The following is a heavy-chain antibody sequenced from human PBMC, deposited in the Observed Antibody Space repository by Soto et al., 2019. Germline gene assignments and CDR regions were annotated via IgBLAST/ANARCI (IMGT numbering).Heavy chain of an antibody. CDR3: AKNYYASGSYDS. CDR1: GFTISDNA. D-gene: IGHD3-10*01. CDR2: ISGSSNSI. J-gene: IGHJ4*02. Sequence: GGSMRLSCAASGFTISDNAMTWVRQAPGKGLEWVSAISGSSNSIYYADSVKGRFTISRDNSKNTVYLQMNSLRAEDTAIYYCAKNYYASGSYDSWGQGTLVTVSS. V-gene: IGHV3-23*01.